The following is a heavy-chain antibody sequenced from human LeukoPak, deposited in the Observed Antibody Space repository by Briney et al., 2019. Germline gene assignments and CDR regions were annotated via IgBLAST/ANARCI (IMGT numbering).Heavy chain of an antibody. CDR1: GVSMSSYD. J-gene: IGHJ4*02. CDR2: IYYTGST. D-gene: IGHD5-24*01. V-gene: IGHV4-59*01. Sequence: PSETLSLTCIVSGVSMSSYDWSWIRQSPGKGLEWIGYIYYTGSTNYNPSLKSRVTISVDTSKKQFSLRLSSVTAADTAVYYCARGRLTEMATRGFLDYWGQGTLVTVSS. CDR3: ARGRLTEMATRGFLDY.